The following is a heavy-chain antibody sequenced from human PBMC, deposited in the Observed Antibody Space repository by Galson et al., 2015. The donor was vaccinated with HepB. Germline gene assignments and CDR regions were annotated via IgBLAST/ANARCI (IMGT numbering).Heavy chain of an antibody. Sequence: SVKVSCKASEGTFSNYGISWVRQAPGHGLEWMGGILPIFGLATYAQKFQGRVTITADQSTNTAYMELSSLTSEDTAVFYCARAISGVGHFDSWGQGTLVTVSS. D-gene: IGHD7-27*01. J-gene: IGHJ4*02. CDR1: EGTFSNYG. CDR2: ILPIFGLA. CDR3: ARAISGVGHFDS. V-gene: IGHV1-69*10.